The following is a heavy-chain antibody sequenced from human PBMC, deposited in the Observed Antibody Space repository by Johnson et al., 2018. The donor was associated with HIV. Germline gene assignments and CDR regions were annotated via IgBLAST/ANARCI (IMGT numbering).Heavy chain of an antibody. J-gene: IGHJ3*02. CDR3: AREPRGPSSGSRIPDAFDI. CDR2: ISYDGSNK. Sequence: QVQLVESGGGVVRPGGSLRLSCAASGFTFSSYAMHWVRQAPGKGLEWVAVISYDGSNKYYADSVKGRFTISRDNSKTTLYLQMNSLRAEDTAVYYCAREPRGPSSGSRIPDAFDIWGQGTMVTVSS. D-gene: IGHD3-10*01. V-gene: IGHV3-30-3*01. CDR1: GFTFSSYA.